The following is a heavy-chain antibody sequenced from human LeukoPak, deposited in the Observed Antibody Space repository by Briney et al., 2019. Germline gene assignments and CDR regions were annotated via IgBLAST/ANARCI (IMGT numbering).Heavy chain of an antibody. CDR2: IYYSGST. D-gene: IGHD3-22*01. Sequence: SETLSLTCTVSGGSISSYYWSWIRQPPGKGLEWIGYIYYSGSTNYNPSLKSRVTISVDTSKNQFSLKLSSVTAADTALYYCARGNSYYDSSGYFPWESFQHWGQGTLVTVSS. V-gene: IGHV4-59*01. CDR1: GGSISSYY. J-gene: IGHJ1*01. CDR3: ARGNSYYDSSGYFPWESFQH.